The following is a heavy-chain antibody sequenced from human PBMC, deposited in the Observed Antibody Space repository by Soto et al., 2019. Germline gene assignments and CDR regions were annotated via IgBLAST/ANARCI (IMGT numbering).Heavy chain of an antibody. CDR2: ISSSSSSM. CDR3: ARPASVRNSGGSC. D-gene: IGHD2-15*01. CDR1: GFTFSSYN. J-gene: IGHJ4*02. Sequence: EVQLVESGGGLVQPGGSLRLSCVVSGFTFSSYNMNWVRHAPGKGLEWVSYISSSSSSMYYAASVKGRFTISRDNAKNSLYLQMNSRRAEDTAVYVCARPASVRNSGGSCWVQGTLVTVAS. V-gene: IGHV3-48*01.